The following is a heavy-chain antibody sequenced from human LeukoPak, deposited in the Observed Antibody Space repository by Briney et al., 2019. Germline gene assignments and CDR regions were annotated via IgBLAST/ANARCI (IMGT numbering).Heavy chain of an antibody. CDR2: IIPILGIA. Sequence: SVKVSCKASGGTFSSYTISWVRQAPGQGLEWMGRIIPILGIASYAQKFHGRVTITADRYTSTAYLELSSQRSEDTAVYYCARDRGSSWPGGDYWGQGTLVTVSS. CDR3: ARDRGSSWPGGDY. J-gene: IGHJ4*02. CDR1: GGTFSSYT. V-gene: IGHV1-69*04. D-gene: IGHD6-13*01.